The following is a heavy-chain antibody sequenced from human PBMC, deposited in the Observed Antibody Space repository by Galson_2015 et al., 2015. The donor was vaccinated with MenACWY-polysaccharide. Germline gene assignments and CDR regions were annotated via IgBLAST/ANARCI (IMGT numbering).Heavy chain of an antibody. V-gene: IGHV3-23*01. J-gene: IGHJ5*02. Sequence: SLRLSCAASGFTFTNYAMNWVRQAPGKGLEWVSSIGGSGTTYYADSVKGRFTTSRDNSKNMVYLQMNSLRAEDTAIYYCAKANSGGICTSGWACWFDPWGQGSLVIVSS. CDR3: AKANSGGICTSGWACWFDP. CDR1: GFTFTNYA. CDR2: IGGSGTT. D-gene: IGHD2-15*01.